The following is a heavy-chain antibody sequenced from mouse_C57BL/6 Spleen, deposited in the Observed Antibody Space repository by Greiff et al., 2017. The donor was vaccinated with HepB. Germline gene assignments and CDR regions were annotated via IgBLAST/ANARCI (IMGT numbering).Heavy chain of an antibody. J-gene: IGHJ1*03. CDR2: IHPNSGST. CDR1: GYTFTSYW. D-gene: IGHD2-3*01. Sequence: QVQLQQPGAELVKPGASVKLSCKASGYTFTSYWMHWVKQRPGQGLEWIGMIHPNSGSTNYNEKFKSKATLTVDKSSSTAYIQLSSLTSEDSAVYYCARWDGYYDVWGTGTTVTVSS. CDR3: ARWDGYYDV. V-gene: IGHV1-64*01.